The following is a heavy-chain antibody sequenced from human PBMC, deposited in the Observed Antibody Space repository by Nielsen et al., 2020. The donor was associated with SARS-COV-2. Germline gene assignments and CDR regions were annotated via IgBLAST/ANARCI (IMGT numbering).Heavy chain of an antibody. V-gene: IGHV3-53*01. J-gene: IGHJ4*02. D-gene: IGHD6-13*01. CDR1: TASSNY. CDR2: IYSGGST. Sequence: GESLKISCAVTASSNYMSWVRQAPGKGLEWVSIIYSGGSTYYADSVKGRFTISRDNAKNSLYLHMNSLRAEDTALYYCARDGTDSSRWHQRVDYWGQGTLVTVSS. CDR3: ARDGTDSSRWHQRVDY.